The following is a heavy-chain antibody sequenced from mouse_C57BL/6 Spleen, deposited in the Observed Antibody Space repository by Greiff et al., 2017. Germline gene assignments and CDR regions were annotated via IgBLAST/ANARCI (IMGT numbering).Heavy chain of an antibody. Sequence: EVKVVESGGGLVKPGGSLKLSCAASGFTFSDYGMHWVRQAPEKGLEWVAYISSGSSTIYYADTVKGRFTISRDTAKNTLFLQMTSLRSEDTAMYYCVYYYGSSYAMDYWGQGTSVTVSS. CDR3: VYYYGSSYAMDY. J-gene: IGHJ4*01. CDR1: GFTFSDYG. CDR2: ISSGSSTI. V-gene: IGHV5-17*01. D-gene: IGHD1-1*01.